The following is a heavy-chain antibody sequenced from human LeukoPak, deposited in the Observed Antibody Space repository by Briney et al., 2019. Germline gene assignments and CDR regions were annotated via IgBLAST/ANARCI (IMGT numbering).Heavy chain of an antibody. D-gene: IGHD1-1*01. CDR2: ISYEGSNK. CDR1: GFTFRDYA. J-gene: IGHJ4*02. V-gene: IGHV3-30-3*01. CDR3: AKVSADNRHAIGFFFDS. Sequence: PGGSLRLSCAASGFTFRDYAMHWVRQAPGKGLEWVALISYEGSNKYYADSVKGRFTISGDNSKNTLYLEVNSLRAEDTAVYYCAKVSADNRHAIGFFFDSWGQGTLVTVSS.